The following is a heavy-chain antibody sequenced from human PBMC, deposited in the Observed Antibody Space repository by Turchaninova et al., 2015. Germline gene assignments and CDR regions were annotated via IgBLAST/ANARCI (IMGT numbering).Heavy chain of an antibody. CDR1: GFTFSSYA. J-gene: IGHJ6*02. Sequence: GGGVVQPGRSLRLSCAASGFTFSSYAMHWVRQAPGKGLEWVAVISYDGSNKYYADSVKGRFTISRDNSKNTLYLQMNSLRAEDTAVYYCARDVTEAPLLEWLPDDYYYGMDVWGQGTTVTVSS. D-gene: IGHD3-3*01. CDR3: ARDVTEAPLLEWLPDDYYYGMDV. CDR2: ISYDGSNK. V-gene: IGHV3-30-3*01.